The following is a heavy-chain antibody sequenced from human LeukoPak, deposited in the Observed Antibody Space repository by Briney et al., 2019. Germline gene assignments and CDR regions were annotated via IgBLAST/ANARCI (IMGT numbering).Heavy chain of an antibody. V-gene: IGHV3-69-1*01. CDR3: VRVVVTDDWYFDL. CDR2: ISSSSYI. D-gene: IGHD2-21*02. CDR1: GFTFGDYA. J-gene: IGHJ2*01. Sequence: GGSLRLSCTASGFTFGDYAMNWVRQAPGKGLEWVSSISSSSYIRYADSVKGRFTISRDNAKNSLYLQMNNLRAEDTAVYYCVRVVVTDDWYFDLWGRGTLVTVSS.